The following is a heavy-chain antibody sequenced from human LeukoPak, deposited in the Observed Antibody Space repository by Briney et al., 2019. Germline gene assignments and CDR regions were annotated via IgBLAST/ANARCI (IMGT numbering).Heavy chain of an antibody. CDR2: IYSGGST. V-gene: IGHV3-53*01. Sequence: GGSLRLSCAASGFTVSSDYMSWVRQAPGKGLEWVSIIYSGGSTYYADSVKGRFTISRDTSKNTLYLQMNSLRAEDTAVYYCAKGLGSSVWGSYRFLDYWGQGTLVTVSS. D-gene: IGHD3-16*02. CDR3: AKGLGSSVWGSYRFLDY. CDR1: GFTVSSDY. J-gene: IGHJ4*02.